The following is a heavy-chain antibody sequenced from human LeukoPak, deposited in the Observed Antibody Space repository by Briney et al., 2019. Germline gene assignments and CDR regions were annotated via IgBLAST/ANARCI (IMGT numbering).Heavy chain of an antibody. J-gene: IGHJ4*02. CDR1: GFTFSRYT. CDR3: AREGDGYNSPIDY. Sequence: GGSLRLSCAASGFTFSRYTMNWVRQAPGKGLEWVSSISTSSIYIYYADSVKGRFTISRDNAKNSLYLQMNSLRAEDTAVYYCAREGDGYNSPIDYCGQGTLVTVSS. CDR2: ISTSSIYI. D-gene: IGHD5-24*01. V-gene: IGHV3-21*01.